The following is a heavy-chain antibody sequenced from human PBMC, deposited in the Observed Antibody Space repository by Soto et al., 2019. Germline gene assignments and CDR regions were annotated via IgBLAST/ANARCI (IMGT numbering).Heavy chain of an antibody. Sequence: ASVKVSFKASGYTFTNSGISWLRQAPGQGLEWMGWIGAYNGHTKYAQKLQGRVTMTTDTSTSTAYMELRSLKSDDTAVYYCAREDYYDSSGYLPVRYYFGMDVWGQGTTVTVS. V-gene: IGHV1-18*01. D-gene: IGHD3-22*01. CDR1: GYTFTNSG. J-gene: IGHJ6*02. CDR2: IGAYNGHT. CDR3: AREDYYDSSGYLPVRYYFGMDV.